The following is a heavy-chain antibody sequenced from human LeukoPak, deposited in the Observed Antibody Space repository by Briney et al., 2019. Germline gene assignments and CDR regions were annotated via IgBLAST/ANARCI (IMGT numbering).Heavy chain of an antibody. V-gene: IGHV4-39*01. J-gene: IGHJ2*01. Sequence: PSETLSLTCTVSGGSVSSSSYHWGWIRQPPGKGLEWIGSVFYSGSTYYNPSLKSRVTMSVDTSKNQFSLNLSSVTAADTAVYYCARQNYGGNSGNWYFDLWGRGTLVTVSS. CDR3: ARQNYGGNSGNWYFDL. CDR2: VFYSGST. CDR1: GGSVSSSSYH. D-gene: IGHD4-23*01.